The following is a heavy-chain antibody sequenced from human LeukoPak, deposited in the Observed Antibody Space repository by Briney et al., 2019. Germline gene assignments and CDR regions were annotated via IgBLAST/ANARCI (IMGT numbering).Heavy chain of an antibody. V-gene: IGHV4-59*01. Sequence: LETLSLTCTVSGGSISSYYWSWIRQPPGKGLEWIGYIYYSGSTNYNPSLKSRVTISVDTSKNQFSLKLSSVTAADTAAYYCARDGYAPNWFDPWGQGTLVTVSS. CDR1: GGSISSYY. CDR3: ARDGYAPNWFDP. CDR2: IYYSGST. J-gene: IGHJ5*02. D-gene: IGHD5-12*01.